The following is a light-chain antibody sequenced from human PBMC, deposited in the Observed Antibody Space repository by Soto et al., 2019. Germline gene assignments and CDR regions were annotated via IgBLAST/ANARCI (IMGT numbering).Light chain of an antibody. V-gene: IGKV1-5*01. CDR1: QSINHW. CDR3: QQYDSHPYT. CDR2: DAS. J-gene: IGKJ2*01. Sequence: DIQMTQSPSSLSASVGDRVTITCRASQSINHWLAWYQQKPGKAPKFLIYDASTLRNGVPSRFIGRGSGTEFTLTISSLQPDDFATYYCQQYDSHPYTFGQGTKVAI.